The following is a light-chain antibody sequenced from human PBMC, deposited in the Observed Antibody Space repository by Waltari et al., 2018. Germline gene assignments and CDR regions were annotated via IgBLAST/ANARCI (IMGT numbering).Light chain of an antibody. V-gene: IGLV2-18*02. J-gene: IGLJ2*01. CDR3: SSYTSSSALV. CDR2: EVS. CDR1: RSDVGGYNR. Sequence: QSALTQPPSVSGSPGQSVTISCTGTRSDVGGYNRVSWYQQPPGTAPTLIIYEVSDPPSGVSIRFFGSKSDNTASLNILGVQAEDEADYYCSSYTSSSALVFGGGTKLTVL.